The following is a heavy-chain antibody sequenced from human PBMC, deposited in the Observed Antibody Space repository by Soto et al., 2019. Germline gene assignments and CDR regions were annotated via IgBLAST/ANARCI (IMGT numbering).Heavy chain of an antibody. V-gene: IGHV3-7*01. CDR1: GFTFSSYW. CDR3: ARVLCSGGSCYSRTKRLDNWFDP. Sequence: GGSLRLSCAASGFTFSSYWMSWVRQAPGKGLEWVANIKQDGSEKYYVDSVKGRFTISRDNAKNSLYLQMNSLRAEDTAVYYCARVLCSGGSCYSRTKRLDNWFDPWGQGTLVTVSS. CDR2: IKQDGSEK. D-gene: IGHD2-15*01. J-gene: IGHJ5*02.